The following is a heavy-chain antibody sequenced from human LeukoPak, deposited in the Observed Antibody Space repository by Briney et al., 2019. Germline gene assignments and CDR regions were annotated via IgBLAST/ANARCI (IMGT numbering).Heavy chain of an antibody. CDR1: GYSFITNW. J-gene: IGHJ5*02. Sequence: GESLKISCKGSGYSFITNWIGWVRQMPGKGLEWMGIIYPGDSDTRYSPSFQGQVTISADKSISTAYLQWSSLKASDTAMYHCASHTYTSGWSWGQGTLVTVSS. V-gene: IGHV5-51*01. D-gene: IGHD6-19*01. CDR2: IYPGDSDT. CDR3: ASHTYTSGWS.